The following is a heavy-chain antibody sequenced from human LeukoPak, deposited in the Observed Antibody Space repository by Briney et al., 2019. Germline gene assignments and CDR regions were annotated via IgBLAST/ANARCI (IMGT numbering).Heavy chain of an antibody. D-gene: IGHD5-24*01. V-gene: IGHV4-34*01. CDR1: GGSFSGYY. CDR3: ARGEEMATAVDY. CDR2: INHSGST. Sequence: SETLSLTCAVYGGSFSGYYWSWIRQPPGKGMEWIGEINHSGSTNYNPSLKSRVTISVDTSKNQFSLKLSSVTAADTAVYYCARGEEMATAVDYWGQGTLVTVSS. J-gene: IGHJ4*02.